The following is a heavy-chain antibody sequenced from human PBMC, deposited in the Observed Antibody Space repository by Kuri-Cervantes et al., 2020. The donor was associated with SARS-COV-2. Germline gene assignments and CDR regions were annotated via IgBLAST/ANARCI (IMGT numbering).Heavy chain of an antibody. Sequence: WGSLRLSCTVSGVSISSYYWSWIRPPPGKGLEWIGSIYYSGSTYYNPSLKSRVTISVDTSKNQFSLKLSSVTAADTAVYYCARHVRPEITIFGVVITADYFDYWGQGTLVTVSS. CDR2: IYYSGST. CDR3: ARHVRPEITIFGVVITADYFDY. CDR1: GVSISSYY. V-gene: IGHV4-59*05. J-gene: IGHJ4*02. D-gene: IGHD3-3*01.